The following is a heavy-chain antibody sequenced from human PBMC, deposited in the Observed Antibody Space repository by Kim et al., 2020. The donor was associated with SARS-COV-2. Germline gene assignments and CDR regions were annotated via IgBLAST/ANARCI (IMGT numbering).Heavy chain of an antibody. D-gene: IGHD5-12*01. J-gene: IGHJ4*02. CDR3: GTPDGYKPL. Sequence: GGSLRLSCAASGITFSSYGLHWVRQAPGKGLEWVAVIWSDGSTQYYADSVKGRFTISRDNSKNTLYLQMNSLRAEDTAVYYCGTPDGYKPLWGQGTLVTVSS. V-gene: IGHV3-33*01. CDR1: GITFSSYG. CDR2: IWSDGSTQ.